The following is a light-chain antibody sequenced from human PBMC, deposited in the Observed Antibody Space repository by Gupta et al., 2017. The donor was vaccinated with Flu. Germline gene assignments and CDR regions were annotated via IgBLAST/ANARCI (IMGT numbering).Light chain of an antibody. Sequence: SPLSTSGGDRVTNTCRARHSISNYLNWYQKKPGEAPKLLIYRASSLQSGVPSRFSGSGFGKDFTLTISSLQPEDRASYCCLQSYSTPLLTFGPGTKVDIK. V-gene: IGKV1-39*01. CDR2: RAS. J-gene: IGKJ3*01. CDR3: LQSYSTPLLT. CDR1: HSISNY.